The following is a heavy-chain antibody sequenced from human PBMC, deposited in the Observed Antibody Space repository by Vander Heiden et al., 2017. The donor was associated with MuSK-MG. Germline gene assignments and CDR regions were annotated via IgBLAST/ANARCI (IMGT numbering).Heavy chain of an antibody. V-gene: IGHV3-33*01. CDR3: ARDEEAWLTIGGGIDP. J-gene: IGHJ5*02. Sequence: QLQLVESGGGVVQPGRSLRLSCAASGFTFSSFGMHWVRQAPGKGLEWVAVIWYDGSNKYYADSVKGRFTISRDNSKNTLYLQMNSLRAENTAVYYWARDEEAWLTIGGGIDPWGQGTLVTVSS. CDR1: GFTFSSFG. CDR2: IWYDGSNK. D-gene: IGHD3-9*01.